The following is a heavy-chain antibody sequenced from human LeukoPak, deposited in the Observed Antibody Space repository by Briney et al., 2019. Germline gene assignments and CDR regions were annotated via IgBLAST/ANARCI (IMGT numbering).Heavy chain of an antibody. Sequence: PGGSLRLSCAGSGFTFSASWMHWVRQAPGKGLVWVSRINSDGSSTSYADYVKGRFTISRDNAKNTLYLQMNSLRAEDTAVYYCARAGSSTSYYFDSRGQGTLVTVSS. CDR1: GFTFSASW. V-gene: IGHV3-74*01. CDR3: ARAGSSTSYYFDS. J-gene: IGHJ4*02. D-gene: IGHD6-13*01. CDR2: INSDGSST.